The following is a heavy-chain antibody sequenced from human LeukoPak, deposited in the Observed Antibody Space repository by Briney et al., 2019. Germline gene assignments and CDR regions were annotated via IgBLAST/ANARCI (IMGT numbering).Heavy chain of an antibody. CDR3: ATDSSPDY. D-gene: IGHD5-18*01. CDR1: GFTFSIYA. V-gene: IGHV3-30*04. Sequence: GGSLRLSCAASGFTFSIYAIHWVRQAPGKGLEWVAIISYDGSNRYYADSVKGRFTISRDNSKNTLYLQMNSLRAEDTAVYYCATDSSPDYWGQGTLVTVSS. CDR2: ISYDGSNR. J-gene: IGHJ4*02.